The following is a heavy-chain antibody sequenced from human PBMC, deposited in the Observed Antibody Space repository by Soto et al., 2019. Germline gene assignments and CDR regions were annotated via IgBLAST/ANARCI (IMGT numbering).Heavy chain of an antibody. CDR1: GGTFSSYA. CDR3: ATAIAAAGAYYYYGMDV. Sequence: QVQLVQSGAEVKKPGSSVKVSCKASGGTFSSYAISWVRQAPGQGLEWMGGIIPIFGTANYAQKFQGRVTITADDSTSTAYMELSSLRSEDTAVYYCATAIAAAGAYYYYGMDVWGQGTTVTVSS. J-gene: IGHJ6*02. CDR2: IIPIFGTA. D-gene: IGHD6-13*01. V-gene: IGHV1-69*12.